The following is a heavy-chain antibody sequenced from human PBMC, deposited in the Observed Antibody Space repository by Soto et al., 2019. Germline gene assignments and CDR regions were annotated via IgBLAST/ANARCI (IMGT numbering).Heavy chain of an antibody. CDR1: GFTFSSYG. CDR3: ARDLGGALDY. D-gene: IGHD3-16*01. CDR2: IWYDGSNK. V-gene: IGHV3-33*01. Sequence: QVQLVESGGGVVQPGRSLRLSCAASGFTFSSYGMHWGRQAPGKGLEWVAVIWYDGSNKYYADSVKGRFTISRDNSKNTLYLQMNSLRAEDTAVYYCARDLGGALDYWGQGTLVTVSS. J-gene: IGHJ4*02.